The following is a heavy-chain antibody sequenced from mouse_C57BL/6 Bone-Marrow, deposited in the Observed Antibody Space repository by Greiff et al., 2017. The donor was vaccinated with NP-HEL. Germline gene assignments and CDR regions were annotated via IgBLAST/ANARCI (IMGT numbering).Heavy chain of an antibody. CDR2: IRLKSDNYAT. CDR1: GFTFSNYW. Sequence: EVKVEESGGGLVQPGGSMKLSCVASGFTFSNYWMNWVRQSPEKGLEWVAQIRLKSDNYATHYAESVKGRFTISRDDSKSSVYLQMNNLRAEDTGIYYCTVITTAYYYAMDYWGQGTSVTVSS. D-gene: IGHD1-1*01. J-gene: IGHJ4*01. CDR3: TVITTAYYYAMDY. V-gene: IGHV6-3*01.